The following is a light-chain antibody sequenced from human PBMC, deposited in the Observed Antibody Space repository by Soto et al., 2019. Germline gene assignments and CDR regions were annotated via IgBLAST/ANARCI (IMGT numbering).Light chain of an antibody. J-gene: IGKJ3*01. Sequence: DIQMTQSPSSLSASVGDRVTITCRARQSISSYLNWYQQKPGKAPKLLIYAASSLQSGVPSRFSGSGSGTDFTLTISSLQPEDFATYYCQQSCSTIFTFGPGNKVDI. CDR1: QSISSY. CDR2: AAS. V-gene: IGKV1-39*01. CDR3: QQSCSTIFT.